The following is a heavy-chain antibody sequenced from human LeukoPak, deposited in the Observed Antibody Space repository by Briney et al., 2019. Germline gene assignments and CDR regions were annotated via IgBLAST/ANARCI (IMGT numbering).Heavy chain of an antibody. V-gene: IGHV3-21*01. CDR1: GFTFSSYS. CDR2: ISSGSSYI. Sequence: GGSLRLSCAASGFTFSSYSMTWVRQAPGKGLEWVSSISSGSSYIYYADSVKGRFTISRDNAKNSLYLQMNSLRAEDTAVYYCARVVVVPAAIYYYGMDVWGQGTTVTVSS. J-gene: IGHJ6*02. D-gene: IGHD2-2*01. CDR3: ARVVVVPAAIYYYGMDV.